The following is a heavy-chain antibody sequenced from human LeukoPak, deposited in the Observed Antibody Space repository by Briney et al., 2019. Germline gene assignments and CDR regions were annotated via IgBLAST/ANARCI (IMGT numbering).Heavy chain of an antibody. CDR3: ANTGQGYTYGFDY. Sequence: GGSLRLSCAASGFTFRSYWMSWVRQAPGKWVEWVAILNQDGSEKYYVDSVKGRFTISRDNSKNTLYLQMNNLRVEDTAVFYCANTGQGYTYGFDYWGQGTLVTVSP. CDR2: LNQDGSEK. D-gene: IGHD5-18*01. J-gene: IGHJ4*02. CDR1: GFTFRSYW. V-gene: IGHV3-7*05.